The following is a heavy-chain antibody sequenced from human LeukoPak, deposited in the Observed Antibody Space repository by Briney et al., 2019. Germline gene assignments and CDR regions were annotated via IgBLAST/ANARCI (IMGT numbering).Heavy chain of an antibody. J-gene: IGHJ3*02. CDR2: ISNTRTDK. CDR1: GFTFSDYY. Sequence: GGSLRLSCAASGFTFSDYYMTWMRQAPGKGLEWVSYISNTRTDKNYADSVKGRFTISRDNAKNSLYLQMNSLRAEDTAVYYCARVPGKYAFDIWGQGTMVTVSS. CDR3: ARVPGKYAFDI. V-gene: IGHV3-11*05.